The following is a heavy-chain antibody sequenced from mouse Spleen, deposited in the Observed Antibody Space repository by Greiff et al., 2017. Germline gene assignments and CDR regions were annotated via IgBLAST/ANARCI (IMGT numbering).Heavy chain of an antibody. CDR2: ISDGGSYT. CDR1: GFTFSSYA. J-gene: IGHJ2*01. V-gene: IGHV5-4*01. D-gene: IGHD1-1*01. Sequence: EVKLVESGGGLVKPGGSLKLSCAASGFTFSSYAMSWVRQTPEKRLEWVATISDGGSYTYYPDNVKGRFTISRDNAKNNLYLQMSHLKSEDTAMYYCARDGTVVATDYFDYWGQGTTLTVSS. CDR3: ARDGTVVATDYFDY.